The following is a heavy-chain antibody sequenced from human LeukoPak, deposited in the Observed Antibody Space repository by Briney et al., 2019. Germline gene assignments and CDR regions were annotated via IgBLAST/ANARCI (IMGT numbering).Heavy chain of an antibody. CDR1: GFTFSGYA. D-gene: IGHD3-10*01. J-gene: IGHJ4*02. CDR3: AKDRLRGSGSTSVGPYYFDY. V-gene: IGHV3-23*01. Sequence: GGTLRLSCAASGFTFSGYAMSWVRQAPGKGLEWVSAISGSGGSTYYADSVKGRFTISRDNSKNTLYLQMNSLRAEDTAVYYCAKDRLRGSGSTSVGPYYFDYWGQGTLVTVSS. CDR2: ISGSGGST.